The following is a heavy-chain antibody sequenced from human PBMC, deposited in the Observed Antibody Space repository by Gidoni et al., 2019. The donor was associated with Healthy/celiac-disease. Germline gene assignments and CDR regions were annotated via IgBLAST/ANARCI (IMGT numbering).Heavy chain of an antibody. CDR1: GCTFSSYA. J-gene: IGHJ4*02. Sequence: EVQLLESGGGLVQRGGSLRLSCGAYGCTFSSYAMSWVRQAPRKGLEWVSASSVSVGSTYYADSVKGRFTIARDNSKNTLYLQMNSLRAEDTAVYYCASWGGYDYVWGSYRYDYWGQGTLVTVSS. D-gene: IGHD3-16*02. CDR3: ASWGGYDYVWGSYRYDY. V-gene: IGHV3-23*01. CDR2: SSVSVGST.